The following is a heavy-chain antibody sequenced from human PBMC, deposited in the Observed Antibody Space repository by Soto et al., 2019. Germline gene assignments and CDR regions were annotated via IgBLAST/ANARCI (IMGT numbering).Heavy chain of an antibody. Sequence: SETLSLTCTVSGGSISSSRYYWGWIRQPPGKGLEWIGSIYYSGSSYYNPSLKSRVTISVDTSKNQFSLKLSSVTAADTAVYYCARHGRITGTQHGMDVWGQGTTVTVSS. CDR3: ARHGRITGTQHGMDV. V-gene: IGHV4-39*01. CDR2: IYYSGSS. J-gene: IGHJ6*02. D-gene: IGHD1-20*01. CDR1: GGSISSSRYY.